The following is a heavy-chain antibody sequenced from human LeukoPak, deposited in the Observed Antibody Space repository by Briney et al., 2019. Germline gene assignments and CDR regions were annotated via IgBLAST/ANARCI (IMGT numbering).Heavy chain of an antibody. V-gene: IGHV3-7*01. CDR2: MNQGGSET. J-gene: IGHJ4*02. CDR3: ARETAGMYYFDY. CDR1: GFTFGRHW. D-gene: IGHD6-19*01. Sequence: GGSLRLSCAASGFTFGRHWMSWVRQAPGKGLEWVAHMNQGGSETTNVDSVKGRFTISRDNAKNSLYLQMNSLRAEDTAVYYCARETAGMYYFDYWGQGTLVTVSS.